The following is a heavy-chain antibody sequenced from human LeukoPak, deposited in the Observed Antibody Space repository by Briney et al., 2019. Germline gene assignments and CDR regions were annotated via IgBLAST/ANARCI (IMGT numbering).Heavy chain of an antibody. D-gene: IGHD2-15*01. CDR1: GFTFSSYA. CDR2: ISGSGGST. V-gene: IGHV3-23*01. Sequence: GESLRLSCAASGFTFSSYAMSWVRQAPGKGLEWVSAISGSGGSTYYADSVKGRFTISRDNSKNTLYLQMNSLRAEDTAVYYRAKEGDIVLVVAHHWYFDLRGRGTLVTVSS. J-gene: IGHJ2*01. CDR3: AKEGDIVLVVAHHWYFDL.